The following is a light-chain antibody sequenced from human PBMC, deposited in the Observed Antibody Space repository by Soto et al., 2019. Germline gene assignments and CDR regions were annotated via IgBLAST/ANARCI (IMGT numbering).Light chain of an antibody. CDR2: GAS. V-gene: IGKV3-15*01. J-gene: IGKJ1*01. Sequence: DILMTQSPATLSVSPGERATLSCRASQSVSSNLAWYQQKPGQAPRLLIYGASTRATGIPARFSGSGSGTEFTLTISSLQSEDFAVYYCQQYNNWPTWRFGQGTKVDIK. CDR1: QSVSSN. CDR3: QQYNNWPTWR.